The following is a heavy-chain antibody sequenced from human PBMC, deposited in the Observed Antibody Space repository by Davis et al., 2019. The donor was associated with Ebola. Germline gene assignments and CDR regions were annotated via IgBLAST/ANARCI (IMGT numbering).Heavy chain of an antibody. V-gene: IGHV3-30*18. CDR1: GFTFSSYG. J-gene: IGHJ4*02. CDR2: ISYDGSNK. CDR3: AKEKEKDSSSWYPYYFDY. Sequence: GESLKISCAASGFTFSSYGMHWVRQAPGKGLEWVAVISYDGSNKYYADSVKGRFTISRDNSKNTLYLQMNSLRAEDTAVYYCAKEKEKDSSSWYPYYFDYWGQGTLVTVSS. D-gene: IGHD6-13*01.